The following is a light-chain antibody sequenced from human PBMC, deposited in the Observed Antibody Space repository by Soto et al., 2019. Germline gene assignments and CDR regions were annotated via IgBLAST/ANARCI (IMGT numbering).Light chain of an antibody. J-gene: IGLJ1*01. CDR3: SSYTSSSTRV. CDR2: DVN. Sequence: QSALTQPASVSGSPGQSITISCTGTSSDVGGYNYVSWYQQNPGKAPKLMIYDVNNRPSGVSYRFSGSKSGNTASLTISGLQAEDEADYYRSSYTSSSTRVFGTGTKLTVL. CDR1: SSDVGGYNY. V-gene: IGLV2-14*01.